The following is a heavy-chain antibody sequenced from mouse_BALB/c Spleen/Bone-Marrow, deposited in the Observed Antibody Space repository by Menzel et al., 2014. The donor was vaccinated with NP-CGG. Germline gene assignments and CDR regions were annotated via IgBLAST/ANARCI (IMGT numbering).Heavy chain of an antibody. CDR1: GFSLTSHG. Sequence: VQLQQSGPGLVAPSQSLSITCTVSGFSLTSHGVHWVRQSPGKGQEWLGIIWAGGSTNHNLALMSRLSISKDNSKSQVFLKMNSLQTDDTAIYYCARYLNYYGAMDYWGQGTSVTVSS. CDR3: ARYLNYYGAMDY. V-gene: IGHV2-9*02. CDR2: IWAGGST. D-gene: IGHD1-1*01. J-gene: IGHJ4*01.